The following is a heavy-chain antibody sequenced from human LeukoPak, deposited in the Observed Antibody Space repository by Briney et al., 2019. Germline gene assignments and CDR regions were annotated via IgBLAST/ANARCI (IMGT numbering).Heavy chain of an antibody. V-gene: IGHV4-59*01. J-gene: IGHJ4*02. CDR3: ARDKGYYDSSGYYYVGFDY. D-gene: IGHD3-22*01. CDR2: IYYSGST. CDR1: GGSISSYY. Sequence: SETLSLTCTVSGGSISSYYWSWIRQPPGKGLKWIGYIYYSGSTNYNSSLKSRVTISVDTSKNQFSLKLSSVTAADTAVYYYARDKGYYDSSGYYYVGFDYWGQGTLVTVSS.